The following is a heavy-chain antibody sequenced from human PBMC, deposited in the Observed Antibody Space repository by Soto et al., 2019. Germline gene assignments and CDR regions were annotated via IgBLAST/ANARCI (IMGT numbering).Heavy chain of an antibody. CDR2: IYHSGST. CDR3: ASPARNCISTSCYGDYYYYYGMDV. Sequence: SETLSLTCAVSGGSISSSNWWSWVRQPPGKGLEWIGEIYHSGSTNYNPSLKSRVTISVDKSKNQFSLKLSSVTAADTAVYYCASPARNCISTSCYGDYYYYYGMDVWGQGTTVTVSS. V-gene: IGHV4-4*02. D-gene: IGHD2-2*01. CDR1: GGSISSSNW. J-gene: IGHJ6*02.